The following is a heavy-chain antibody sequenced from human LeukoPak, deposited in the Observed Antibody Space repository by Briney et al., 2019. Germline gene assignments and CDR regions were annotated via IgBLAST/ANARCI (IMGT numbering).Heavy chain of an antibody. V-gene: IGHV3-30*04. Sequence: GGSLRLSCAASGFTFSSYAMHWVRQAPGKGLEWVAVISYDGSNKYYADSVEGRFTISRDNSKNTLYLQMNSLRAEDTAVYYCASLITIFDAFDIWGQGTMVTVSS. CDR2: ISYDGSNK. J-gene: IGHJ3*02. CDR1: GFTFSSYA. CDR3: ASLITIFDAFDI. D-gene: IGHD3-9*01.